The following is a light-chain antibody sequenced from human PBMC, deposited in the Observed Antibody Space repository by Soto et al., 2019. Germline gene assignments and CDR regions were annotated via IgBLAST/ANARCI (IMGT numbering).Light chain of an antibody. CDR2: DAS. CDR3: QVRDVWPS. CDR1: QIVSTS. J-gene: IGKJ1*01. Sequence: IVLTQSPVTLALSPGKKAVLSCRASQIVSTSLAWYQHKPGQAPRLFIYDASKRAPGIPARFSGSGSGTDFTLTISSLEPEDIAVYYCQVRDVWPSFGQGTKVDIK. V-gene: IGKV3-11*01.